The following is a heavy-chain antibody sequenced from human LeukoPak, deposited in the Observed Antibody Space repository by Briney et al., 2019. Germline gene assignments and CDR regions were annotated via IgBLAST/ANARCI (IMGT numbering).Heavy chain of an antibody. CDR3: ARQAPRRWSYYFDY. CDR1: GGSISSYY. Sequence: KTSETLSLTCTVSGGSISSYYWSWIRQPPGKGLEWIGYIYYSGSTNYNPSLKSRVTISVDTSKNQFSLKLSSVTAADTAVYYCARQAPRRWSYYFDYWGQGTLVTVSS. D-gene: IGHD4-23*01. J-gene: IGHJ4*02. CDR2: IYYSGST. V-gene: IGHV4-59*08.